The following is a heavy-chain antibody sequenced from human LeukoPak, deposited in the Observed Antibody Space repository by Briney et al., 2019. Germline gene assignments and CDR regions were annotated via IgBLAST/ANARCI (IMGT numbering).Heavy chain of an antibody. Sequence: GGSLRLSCAASGFTFSSHAMNWVRQAPGKGLEWISSISTDSLTIRYADFVSGQFTISRDNAEHLLFLQMNSLRAEDTAVYYCARKAQTGSHSGPFDIWGQGTLVTVSS. CDR3: ARKAQTGSHSGPFDI. J-gene: IGHJ3*02. CDR2: ISTDSLTI. CDR1: GFTFSSHA. D-gene: IGHD1-26*01. V-gene: IGHV3-48*04.